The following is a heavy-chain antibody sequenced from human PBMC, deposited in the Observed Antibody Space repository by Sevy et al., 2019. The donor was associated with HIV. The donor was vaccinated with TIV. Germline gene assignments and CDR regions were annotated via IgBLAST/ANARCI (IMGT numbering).Heavy chain of an antibody. CDR2: INAISSNI. V-gene: IGHV3-21*01. CDR3: ARDLFSGGNAVYGY. D-gene: IGHD2-15*01. Sequence: GGSLRLSCAASGFTFSSYAMNWVRQAPGKGLELVSSINAISSNIYYADSVKGRFTISRDNAGNSPLLQMNSVKAEDTAVYYCARDLFSGGNAVYGYWGQGTLVTVSS. J-gene: IGHJ4*02. CDR1: GFTFSSYA.